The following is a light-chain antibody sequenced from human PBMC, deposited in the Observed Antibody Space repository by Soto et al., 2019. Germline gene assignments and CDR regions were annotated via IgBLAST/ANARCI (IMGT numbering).Light chain of an antibody. CDR1: QSFSSSY. CDR3: QQYGTSPRT. J-gene: IGKJ1*01. V-gene: IGKV3-20*01. Sequence: EIVLTKSPGTLSLSLGERATLSCRASQSFSSSYLAWYQQKPGQAHRLLIYETSSRATGIPDRFSGSGSQTDFTLTISRLEPEEFAVYYCQQYGTSPRTFGQGTKVDIK. CDR2: ETS.